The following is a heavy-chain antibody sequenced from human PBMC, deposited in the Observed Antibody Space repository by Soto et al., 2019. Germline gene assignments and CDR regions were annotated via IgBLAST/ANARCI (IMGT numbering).Heavy chain of an antibody. Sequence: LGESLKISCKGSGYSFTSYWISWVRQMPGKGLEWMGRIDPSDSYTNYSPSFQGHVTISADKSISTAYLQRSSLKASDTAMYYCARHPRIYDSSGYFDAFDIWGQGTMVTVSS. J-gene: IGHJ3*02. V-gene: IGHV5-10-1*01. CDR2: IDPSDSYT. CDR1: GYSFTSYW. D-gene: IGHD3-22*01. CDR3: ARHPRIYDSSGYFDAFDI.